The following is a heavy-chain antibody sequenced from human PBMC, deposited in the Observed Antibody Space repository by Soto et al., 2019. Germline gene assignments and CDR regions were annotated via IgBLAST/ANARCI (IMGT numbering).Heavy chain of an antibody. V-gene: IGHV5-10-1*01. J-gene: IGHJ6*02. Sequence: GESLKISCKGSGYSFTSYWINWVRQVPGKGLEWMGRIDPSDSYTNYSPSFQGHVTISADKSISTAYLQWSSLKASDTAMYYCASTSIRNYYDSSGYPYYYYYGMDVWGQGTTVTVSS. D-gene: IGHD3-22*01. CDR1: GYSFTSYW. CDR3: ASTSIRNYYDSSGYPYYYYYGMDV. CDR2: IDPSDSYT.